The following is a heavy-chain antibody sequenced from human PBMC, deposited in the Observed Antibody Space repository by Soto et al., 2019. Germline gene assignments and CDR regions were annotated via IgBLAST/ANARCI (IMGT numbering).Heavy chain of an antibody. CDR2: ISWNSGDI. CDR1: GFTFDDYA. V-gene: IGHV3-9*01. CDR3: AKGGSGAVAGRTDY. D-gene: IGHD6-19*01. J-gene: IGHJ4*02. Sequence: EVQLGESGGGLVQPGRSLRLSCAASGFTFDDYAMHWVRQVPGKGLEWVSGISWNSGDIGYADSVKGRFTISRDNAKNSLYLQMNSLRAEDTALYYCAKGGSGAVAGRTDYWGQGALVTVSS.